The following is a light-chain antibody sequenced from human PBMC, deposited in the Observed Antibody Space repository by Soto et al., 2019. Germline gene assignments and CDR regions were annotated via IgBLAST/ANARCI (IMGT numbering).Light chain of an antibody. CDR1: QDISNY. CDR2: DAS. J-gene: IGKJ5*01. V-gene: IGKV1-33*01. Sequence: DIQMTQSPSSLSASVGDRVTITCQASQDISNYLNWYQQKPGKAPKLLIYDASNLETGVTSRFSGSGSGTDFTFTISSLQPEDIETYYCQQYDNLPITFGQGTRLEIK. CDR3: QQYDNLPIT.